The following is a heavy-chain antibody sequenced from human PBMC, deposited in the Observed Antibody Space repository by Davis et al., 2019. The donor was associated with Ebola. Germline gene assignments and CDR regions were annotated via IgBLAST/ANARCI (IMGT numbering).Heavy chain of an antibody. V-gene: IGHV1-2*06. J-gene: IGHJ4*02. D-gene: IGHD1-1*01. CDR2: INPNSGGP. CDR1: GYTFTGSY. Sequence: ASVNVSCKASGYTFTGSYIHWFRQAPGLGLEWMGRINPNSGGPNYPQKFQGRDTITSDSSITTAYMELSRLRPDDTAVYYCAGHSQYINSVVDYWGQGTLVTVSS. CDR3: AGHSQYINSVVDY.